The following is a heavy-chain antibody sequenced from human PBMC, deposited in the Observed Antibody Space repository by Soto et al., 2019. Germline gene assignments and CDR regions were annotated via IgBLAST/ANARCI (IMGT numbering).Heavy chain of an antibody. V-gene: IGHV4-31*03. D-gene: IGHD6-13*01. CDR2: IYYSGST. J-gene: IGHJ5*02. CDR1: GGSISSGGYY. CDR3: AIEGHSSSWSGYFDP. Sequence: QVQLQESGPGLVKPSQTLSLTCTVSGGSISSGGYYWSWIRQHPGKGLEWIGYIYYSGSTYYNPSHKSRVTISVDTSKNQFSLKLSSVTAADTAVYYCAIEGHSSSWSGYFDPWGQGTLVTVSS.